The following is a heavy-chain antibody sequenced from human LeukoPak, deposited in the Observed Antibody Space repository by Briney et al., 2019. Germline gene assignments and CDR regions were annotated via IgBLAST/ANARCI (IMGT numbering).Heavy chain of an antibody. D-gene: IGHD5-24*01. CDR2: IKTKTDGETI. CDR3: TTVERLLLNSSPF. J-gene: IGHJ4*02. V-gene: IGHV3-15*01. Sequence: KTGGSLRLSCAASGFTFKNAWMSGVRQAPGKGLEWVGRIKTKTDGETIDCAAPVKGRFTLSRDDSKNTLYLQMNSLKTEDTAVYYCTTVERLLLNSSPFWAQGTLVTVSS. CDR1: GFTFKNAW.